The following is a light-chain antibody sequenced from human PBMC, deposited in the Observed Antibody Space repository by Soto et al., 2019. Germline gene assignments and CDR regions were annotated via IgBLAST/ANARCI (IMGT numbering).Light chain of an antibody. CDR1: QSISSW. CDR3: QQSYSTPRT. Sequence: DVQVTLSPSTLSASVEDRVTITCRASQSISSWLAWYQQRPGKPPKLLIYDASSLESGVPSRFSGSGSGTEFTLTISSLQPDDFATYYCQQSYSTPRTFGQGTKVDI. CDR2: DAS. V-gene: IGKV1-5*01. J-gene: IGKJ1*01.